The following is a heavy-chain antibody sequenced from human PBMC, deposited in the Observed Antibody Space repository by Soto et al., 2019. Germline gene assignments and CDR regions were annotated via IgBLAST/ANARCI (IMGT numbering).Heavy chain of an antibody. J-gene: IGHJ6*02. CDR1: GGTFSSYS. Sequence: SVNVSCKPSGGTFSSYSISWVRQAPGQGLEWMGGIIPIFGTANYAQKFQGRVTITADESTSTAYMELSSLRSEDTAVYYCARAWVAVVVVAATRGMDVWGQGTTVTVSS. D-gene: IGHD2-15*01. CDR3: ARAWVAVVVVAATRGMDV. V-gene: IGHV1-69*13. CDR2: IIPIFGTA.